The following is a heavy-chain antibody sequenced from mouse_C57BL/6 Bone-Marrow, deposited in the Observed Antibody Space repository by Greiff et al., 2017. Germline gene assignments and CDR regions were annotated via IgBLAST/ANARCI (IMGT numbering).Heavy chain of an antibody. Sequence: QVQLKQPGAELVMPGASVKLSCKASGYTFTSYWMHWVKQRPGQGLEWIGEIDPSDSYTNYNQKFKGKSTLTVDKSSSTAYMQLSSLTSEDSAVYYCAREGYYYGSTGFDYWGQGTTLTVSS. D-gene: IGHD1-1*01. CDR3: AREGYYYGSTGFDY. J-gene: IGHJ2*01. CDR1: GYTFTSYW. V-gene: IGHV1-69*01. CDR2: IDPSDSYT.